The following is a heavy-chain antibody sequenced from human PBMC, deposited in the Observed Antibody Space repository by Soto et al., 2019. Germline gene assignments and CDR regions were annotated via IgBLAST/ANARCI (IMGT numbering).Heavy chain of an antibody. V-gene: IGHV3-64*01. CDR3: ARRGYGLYLDS. CDR2: ISGNGGST. CDR1: GFTFSSYA. Sequence: EVQLVESGGGLVQPGGYLRLSCAASGFTFSSYAMHWVRQSPGKGLEYVSVISGNGGSTYYANSVKGRFTISRDNSKNTLYRQMGSLRAEDMAVYYCARRGYGLYLDSWGTGTRVTVSS. D-gene: IGHD3-10*01. J-gene: IGHJ4*02.